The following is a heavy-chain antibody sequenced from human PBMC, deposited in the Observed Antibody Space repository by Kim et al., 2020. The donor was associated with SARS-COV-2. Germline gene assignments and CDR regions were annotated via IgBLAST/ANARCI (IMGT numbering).Heavy chain of an antibody. J-gene: IGHJ6*01. V-gene: IGHV4-4*07. CDR1: GGSISSYY. CDR2: IYTSGST. D-gene: IGHD3-22*01. Sequence: SETLSITCTVSGGSISSYYWIWIRQPAGKGLEWIGRIYTSGSTNYNPSLKRRVTMSVDTSKNPFSLNLSSVTAADTAVYYCERSFSYYYDSSGYYYYYYG. CDR3: ERSFSYYYDSSGYYYYYYG.